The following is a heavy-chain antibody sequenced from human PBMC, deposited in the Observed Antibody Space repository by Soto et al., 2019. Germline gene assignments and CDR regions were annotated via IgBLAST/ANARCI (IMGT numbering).Heavy chain of an antibody. V-gene: IGHV1-18*01. CDR1: GYTFTIYG. CDR3: ARGDHTAYGDYARDY. J-gene: IGHJ4*02. D-gene: IGHD4-17*01. CDR2: ISAYNGNT. Sequence: ASVKGSCKASGYTFTIYGISWVRQAPGQGLEWMGWISAYNGNTNYAQKLQGRVTMTTDTSTSTAYMELRSLRSDDTAVYYCARGDHTAYGDYARDYWGQGTLVTVSS.